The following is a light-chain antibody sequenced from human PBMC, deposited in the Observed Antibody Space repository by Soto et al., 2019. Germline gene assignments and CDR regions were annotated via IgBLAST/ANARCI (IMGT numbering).Light chain of an antibody. J-gene: IGLJ2*01. CDR3: TSYTTGNTLPVL. Sequence: QSALTQPASVSGSPGQSITISCTGTSREVGGYNYVSWYQQHPGKAPKLMIHEVSNRPSGVSNRFSGSKSGNTASLTISGLQPEDEADYYCTSYTTGNTLPVLFGGATKLTVL. CDR2: EVS. V-gene: IGLV2-14*01. CDR1: SREVGGYNY.